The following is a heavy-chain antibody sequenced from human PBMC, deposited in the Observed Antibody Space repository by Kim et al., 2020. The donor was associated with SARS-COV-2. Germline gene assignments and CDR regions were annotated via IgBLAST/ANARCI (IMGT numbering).Heavy chain of an antibody. J-gene: IGHJ4*02. CDR1: GGSFSGYY. V-gene: IGHV4-34*01. CDR2: INHSGST. CDR3: ARGRGYSYGYLDY. Sequence: SETLSLTCAVYGGSFSGYYWSWIRQPPGKGLEWIGEINHSGSTNYNPSLKSRVTISVDTSKNQFSLKLSSVTAADTAVYYCARGRGYSYGYLDYWGQGTLVTVSS. D-gene: IGHD5-18*01.